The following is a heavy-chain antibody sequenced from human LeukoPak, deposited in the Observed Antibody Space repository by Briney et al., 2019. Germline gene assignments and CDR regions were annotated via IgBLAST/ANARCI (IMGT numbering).Heavy chain of an antibody. CDR1: GLSFSNYG. D-gene: IGHD6-19*01. V-gene: IGHV3-33*07. J-gene: IGHJ4*02. CDR3: ARFYFPEEHDRAWYEAH. Sequence: GGSLRLSCETSGLSFSNYGFYWVRQAPGKGLEWVAFSRYDGRNRYYADSVKGRFSISRDNSKDTVFLQMKSLRAEDTGIYYCARFYFPEEHDRAWYEAHWGQGTRVTVS. CDR2: SRYDGRNR.